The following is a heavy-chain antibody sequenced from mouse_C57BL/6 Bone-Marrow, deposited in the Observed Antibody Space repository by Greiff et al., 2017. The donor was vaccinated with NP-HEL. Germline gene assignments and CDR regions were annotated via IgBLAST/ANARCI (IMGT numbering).Heavy chain of an antibody. Sequence: EVMLVESGGGLVQPGGSLSLSCAASGFTFTYYYMSWVRQPPGKALEWLGFIRNKANGYTTEYSASVKGRFTISRDNSQSILYLQMNALRAEDSATYYCARYMRYFDYWGQGTTLTVSS. CDR3: ARYMRYFDY. CDR1: GFTFTYYY. V-gene: IGHV7-3*01. CDR2: IRNKANGYTT. J-gene: IGHJ2*01.